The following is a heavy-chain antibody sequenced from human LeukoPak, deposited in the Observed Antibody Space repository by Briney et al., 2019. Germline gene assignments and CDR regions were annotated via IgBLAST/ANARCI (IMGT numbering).Heavy chain of an antibody. D-gene: IGHD3-9*01. V-gene: IGHV1-18*01. CDR3: ARDFRVRYFDWLSERNDAFDI. Sequence: ASVKVSCKASGYTFTSYGISWVRQAPGQGLEWVGWISAYNGNTNYAQKLQGRVTMTTDTSTSTAYMELRSLRADDTAVYYCARDFRVRYFDWLSERNDAFDIWGQGTMVTVSS. J-gene: IGHJ3*02. CDR1: GYTFTSYG. CDR2: ISAYNGNT.